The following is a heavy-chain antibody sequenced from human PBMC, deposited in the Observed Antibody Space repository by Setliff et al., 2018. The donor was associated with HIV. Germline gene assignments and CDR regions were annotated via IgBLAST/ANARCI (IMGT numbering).Heavy chain of an antibody. CDR1: GFTFSSYW. J-gene: IGHJ4*02. CDR2: IKQDGSER. V-gene: IGHV3-7*01. CDR3: VRDQQTWGGYSQSFDS. D-gene: IGHD5-18*01. Sequence: PGGSLRLSCAASGFTFSSYWMSWVRQAPGKGLEWVANIKQDGSERYYADSVKGRFTISRDNSKNTLYLQMNSLRAEDTAVYYCVRDQQTWGGYSQSFDSWGQGTLVTVSS.